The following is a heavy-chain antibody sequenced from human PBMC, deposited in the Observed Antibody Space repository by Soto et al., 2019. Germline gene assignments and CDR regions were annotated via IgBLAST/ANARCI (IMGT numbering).Heavy chain of an antibody. CDR3: ARMRNILTGYPGHFDY. J-gene: IGHJ4*02. V-gene: IGHV1-69*13. CDR1: GGTFSSYA. CDR2: IIPIFGTA. D-gene: IGHD3-9*01. Sequence: ASVKVSCKASGGTFSSYAISWVRQAPGQGLEWMGGIIPIFGTANYAQRFQGRVTITADESTSTAYMELSSLRSEDTAVYYCARMRNILTGYPGHFDYWGQGTLVTV.